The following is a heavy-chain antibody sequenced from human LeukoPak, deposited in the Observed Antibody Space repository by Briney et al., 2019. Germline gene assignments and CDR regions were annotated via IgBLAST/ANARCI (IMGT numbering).Heavy chain of an antibody. Sequence: HPGGSLRLSCAASGFTFSSYGMHWVRQAPGKGLEWVAFIRYDGSNKYYADSVKGRFTISRDNSKNTLYLQMNSLRAEDTAVYYCAKAYYYYYYMDVWGKGTTVTVSS. J-gene: IGHJ6*03. CDR3: AKAYYYYYYMDV. V-gene: IGHV3-30*02. CDR2: IRYDGSNK. CDR1: GFTFSSYG.